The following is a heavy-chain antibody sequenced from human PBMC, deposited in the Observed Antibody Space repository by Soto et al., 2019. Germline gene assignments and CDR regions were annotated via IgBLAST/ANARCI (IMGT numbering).Heavy chain of an antibody. D-gene: IGHD3-16*01. CDR3: ASTRGGYYYYMDV. J-gene: IGHJ6*03. Sequence: GSLRLSCAASGFTFSSYAMSWVRQAPGKGLEWVSAISGSGGSTYYADSVKGRFTISRDNSKNTLYLQMNSLRAEDTAVYYCASTRGGYYYYMDVWGKGTTVTVSS. CDR2: ISGSGGST. V-gene: IGHV3-23*01. CDR1: GFTFSSYA.